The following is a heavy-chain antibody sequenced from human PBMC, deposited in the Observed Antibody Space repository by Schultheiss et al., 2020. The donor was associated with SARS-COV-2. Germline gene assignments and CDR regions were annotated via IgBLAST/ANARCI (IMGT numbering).Heavy chain of an antibody. CDR1: GFTFGDYA. Sequence: GGPLRLSCTASGFTFGDYAMSWVRQAPGKGLEWVSYISSSGSTIYYADSVRGRFTMSRDNSKNTLYLQMNSLRAEDTAVYYCAKRVVVTGMYGMDVWGQGTTVTVSS. CDR2: ISSSGSTI. J-gene: IGHJ6*02. D-gene: IGHD2-21*02. CDR3: AKRVVVTGMYGMDV. V-gene: IGHV3-23*01.